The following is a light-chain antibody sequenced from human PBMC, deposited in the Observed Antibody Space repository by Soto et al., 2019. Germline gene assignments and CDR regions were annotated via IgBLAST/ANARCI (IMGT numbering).Light chain of an antibody. CDR2: GAS. V-gene: IGKV3-15*01. CDR3: QQYNNWPPWT. Sequence: EIVMTQSPATLSVSPGERATLSFSASQSVSSNLAWYQQKPGQAPRLLIYGASTRATGIPARFSGSGSGKEFTLTISSLQSEDFAVYYCQQYNNWPPWTFGQGTRWIS. CDR1: QSVSSN. J-gene: IGKJ1*01.